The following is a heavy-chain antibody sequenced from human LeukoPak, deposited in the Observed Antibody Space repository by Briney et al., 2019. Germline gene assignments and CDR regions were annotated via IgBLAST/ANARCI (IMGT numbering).Heavy chain of an antibody. CDR3: ARRLIIGWYFDY. CDR1: GFTFSDYY. V-gene: IGHV3-11*01. CDR2: ISSSGSII. J-gene: IGHJ4*02. D-gene: IGHD2-15*01. Sequence: GGSLRHSCAASGFTFSDYYMSWIRPAPGKGLEWVSYISSSGSIIYYADSVKGRVTISRDNAKNSLYLQMNSLRAEDTAVYYCARRLIIGWYFDYWGQGTLVTVSS.